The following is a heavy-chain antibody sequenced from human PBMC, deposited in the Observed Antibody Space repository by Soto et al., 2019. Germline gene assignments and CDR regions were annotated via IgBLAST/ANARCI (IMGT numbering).Heavy chain of an antibody. CDR1: GGSFSGYY. J-gene: IGHJ6*03. V-gene: IGHV4-34*01. CDR2: INHSGST. D-gene: IGHD4-4*01. Sequence: SETLSLTCAVYGGSFSGYYWSWIRQPPGKGLEWIGEINHSGSTNYNPSLKSRVTISVDTSKNQFSLKLSSVTAADTAVYYCARGPLRGNYVGYYYYYYMDVWGKGTTVTVSS. CDR3: ARGPLRGNYVGYYYYYYMDV.